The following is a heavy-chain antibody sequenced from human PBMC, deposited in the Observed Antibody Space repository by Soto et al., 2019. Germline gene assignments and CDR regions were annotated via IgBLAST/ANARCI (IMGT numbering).Heavy chain of an antibody. CDR1: GFTFSTYA. V-gene: IGHV3-23*01. CDR3: AGRYCTNGVCYTNYYYYIDV. Sequence: EVQLLESGGGLVQPGGSLRLSCGASGFTFSTYAMSWVRKAPGKGLEWVSTITTSGGNTYYADSVQGRFTISRDNSKNTLYLQMNSLRAEDTAVYYCAGRYCTNGVCYTNYYYYIDVWGKGTTVTVSS. J-gene: IGHJ6*03. CDR2: ITTSGGNT. D-gene: IGHD2-8*01.